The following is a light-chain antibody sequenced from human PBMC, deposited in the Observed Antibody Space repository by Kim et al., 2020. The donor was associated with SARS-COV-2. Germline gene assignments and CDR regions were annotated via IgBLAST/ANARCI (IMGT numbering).Light chain of an antibody. Sequence: QPVLTQPPSASASLGASVTLTCTLSSGYSNYKVDWYHQRPGKGSRFVMRVGTGGIVGSKGDGIPDRFSVLGSGLNRYLTIKNIQEEDESDYHCGADHGSGSNFVVFGGGTQLTVL. CDR2: VGTGGIVG. J-gene: IGLJ2*01. CDR1: SGYSNYK. CDR3: GADHGSGSNFVV. V-gene: IGLV9-49*01.